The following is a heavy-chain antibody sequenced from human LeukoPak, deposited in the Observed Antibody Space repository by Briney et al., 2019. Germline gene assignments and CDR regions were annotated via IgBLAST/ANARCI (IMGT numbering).Heavy chain of an antibody. CDR1: GFTFSSYA. J-gene: IGHJ4*02. CDR2: ISYDGSNK. D-gene: IGHD2-15*01. V-gene: IGHV3-30-3*01. Sequence: GRSLRLSCAASGFTFSSYAMHWVRQAPGKGLEWVAVISYDGSNKYYADSVKGRFTISRDNSKNTLYLQMNSLRAEDTAVYYCAREFPGGNFDYWGQGTLVTVSS. CDR3: AREFPGGNFDY.